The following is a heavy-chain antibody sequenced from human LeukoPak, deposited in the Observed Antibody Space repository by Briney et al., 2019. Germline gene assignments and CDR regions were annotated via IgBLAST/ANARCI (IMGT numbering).Heavy chain of an antibody. CDR1: GGTFGSYA. D-gene: IGHD5-24*01. J-gene: IGHJ4*02. CDR3: ARETGHGYNWMGY. CDR2: IIPIFGTA. V-gene: IGHV1-69*13. Sequence: ASVKVSCKASGGTFGSYAISWVRQAPGQGLEWMGGIIPIFGTANSAQTFQGRVTITADESTSTAYMELRSLRSEDTAVYYCARETGHGYNWMGYWGQGTLVTVSS.